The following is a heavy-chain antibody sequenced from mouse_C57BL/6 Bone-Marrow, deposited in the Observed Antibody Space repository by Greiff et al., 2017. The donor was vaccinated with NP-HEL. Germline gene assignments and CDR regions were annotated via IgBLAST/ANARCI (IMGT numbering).Heavy chain of an antibody. CDR1: GYTFTDYN. Sequence: DVQLQESGPELVKPGASVKIPCKASGYTFTDYNMDWVKQSHGKSLEWIGDINPNNGGTIYNQKFKGKATLTVDKSSSTAYMELRSLTSEDTAVYYCAKATVVDYAMDYWGQGTSVTVSS. CDR2: INPNNGGT. V-gene: IGHV1-18*01. D-gene: IGHD1-1*01. J-gene: IGHJ4*01. CDR3: AKATVVDYAMDY.